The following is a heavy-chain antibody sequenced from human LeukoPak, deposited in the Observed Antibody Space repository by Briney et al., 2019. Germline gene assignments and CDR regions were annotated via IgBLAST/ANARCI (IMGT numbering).Heavy chain of an antibody. CDR1: GGTFSSYA. CDR2: IIPIFGTS. D-gene: IGHD6-19*01. J-gene: IGHJ4*02. Sequence: ASVKVSCKASGGTFSSYAISWVPQAPGQGLEWMGRIIPIFGTSNYAQKFQGRVTITTDESTSTAYMELSSLRSEDTAVYYCARQGLSGYSSGWYDYWGQGTLVTVSS. V-gene: IGHV1-69*05. CDR3: ARQGLSGYSSGWYDY.